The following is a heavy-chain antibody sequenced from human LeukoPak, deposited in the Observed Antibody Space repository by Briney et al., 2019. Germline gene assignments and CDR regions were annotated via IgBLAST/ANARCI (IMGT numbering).Heavy chain of an antibody. V-gene: IGHV3-74*01. CDR2: SNSDGSST. J-gene: IGHJ3*02. CDR1: GFTFSSYA. D-gene: IGHD1-7*01. CDR3: ARGNYGHAFDI. Sequence: GGSLRLSCAASGFTFSSYAMSWVRQAPGKGLVWVSRSNSDGSSTNYADSVKGRFTISRDNAKNTLYVQMNSLRVEDTAVYYCARGNYGHAFDIWGQGTMVTVSS.